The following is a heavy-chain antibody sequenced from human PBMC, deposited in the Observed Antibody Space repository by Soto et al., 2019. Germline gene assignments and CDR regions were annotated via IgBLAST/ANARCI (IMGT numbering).Heavy chain of an antibody. D-gene: IGHD6-19*01. V-gene: IGHV4-4*07. Sequence: QVHLQESGPGLVKPSETLSLTCTVSGGSMTGYFLTWIRQSAGKGLEWIGHVYNSGNTDYNPSLASRITMAVDTSKREFSLKVKSVTAADTAVYYCARTHWVSGTEYWGQGTLVTVSS. CDR1: GGSMTGYF. CDR3: ARTHWVSGTEY. CDR2: VYNSGNT. J-gene: IGHJ4*02.